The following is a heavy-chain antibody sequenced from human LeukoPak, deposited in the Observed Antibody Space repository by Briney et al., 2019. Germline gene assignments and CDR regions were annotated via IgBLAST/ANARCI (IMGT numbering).Heavy chain of an antibody. Sequence: GASVTVSCKASGYTFTGYYMHWVRQAPGQGLEWMGWVTPNSGGTNYAQRFQGRVTMTRDTSISTAYMELNRLRSDDTAVYYCAREAYGSGSFRTDYYYMDVWGKGTTVTISS. CDR3: AREAYGSGSFRTDYYYMDV. J-gene: IGHJ6*03. CDR1: GYTFTGYY. D-gene: IGHD3-10*01. CDR2: VTPNSGGT. V-gene: IGHV1-2*02.